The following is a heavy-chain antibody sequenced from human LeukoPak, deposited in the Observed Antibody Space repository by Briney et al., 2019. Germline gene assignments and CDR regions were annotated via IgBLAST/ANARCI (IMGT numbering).Heavy chain of an antibody. V-gene: IGHV3-30*18. CDR2: ISDDGSHK. Sequence: PGKSLRLSCAASGFAFSSYGLHWVRQAPGKGLEWVAVISDDGSHKYYADSVQGRFTISRDSSKNTLYLQMNSLTGEDTAVYYCAKKAAAGKEASWLDPWGQGTLVTVSS. CDR3: AKKAAAGKEASWLDP. CDR1: GFAFSSYG. D-gene: IGHD6-13*01. J-gene: IGHJ5*02.